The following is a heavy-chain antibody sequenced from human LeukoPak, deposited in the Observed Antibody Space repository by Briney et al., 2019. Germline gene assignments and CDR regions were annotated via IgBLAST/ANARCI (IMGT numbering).Heavy chain of an antibody. CDR2: IYHSGST. D-gene: IGHD6-19*01. V-gene: IGHV4-30-2*01. J-gene: IGHJ6*02. Sequence: SQTLSLTCAVSGGSISSGSYSWSWIRQPPGKGLEWIGYIYHSGSTYYNPSLKSRVTISVDRSKNQFSLKLSSVTAADTAVYYCARDIPSIAVAGPLYYYYGMDVWGQGTTVTVSS. CDR1: GGSISSGSYS. CDR3: ARDIPSIAVAGPLYYYYGMDV.